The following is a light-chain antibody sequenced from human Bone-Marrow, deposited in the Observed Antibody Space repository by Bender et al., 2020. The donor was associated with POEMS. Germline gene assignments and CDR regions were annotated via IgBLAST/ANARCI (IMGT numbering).Light chain of an antibody. CDR2: SSH. Sequence: QSVLTQPPSASGTPGQRVTISCSGGSSNIGAHAVNWYQHLPGTAPKLLIYSSHRRPSEVPDRFSGSRSGTSASLAISGLQSGDEADYCCAVWDDSLNGWVFGGGTKLTVL. CDR3: AVWDDSLNGWV. V-gene: IGLV1-44*01. J-gene: IGLJ3*02. CDR1: SSNIGAHA.